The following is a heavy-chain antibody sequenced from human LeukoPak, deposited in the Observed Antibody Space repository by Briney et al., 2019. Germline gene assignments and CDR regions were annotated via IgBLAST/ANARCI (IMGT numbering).Heavy chain of an antibody. J-gene: IGHJ3*02. CDR1: DGSISSGGYY. CDR3: ARDDRDPTDAFDI. Sequence: SQTLSLTCTVSDGSISSGGYYWSWIRQHPGKGLEWIGYIYYSGSTYYNPSLKSRVTISVDRSKNQFSLKLSSVTAADTAVYYCARDDRDPTDAFDIWGQGTMVTVSS. D-gene: IGHD5-24*01. V-gene: IGHV4-31*03. CDR2: IYYSGST.